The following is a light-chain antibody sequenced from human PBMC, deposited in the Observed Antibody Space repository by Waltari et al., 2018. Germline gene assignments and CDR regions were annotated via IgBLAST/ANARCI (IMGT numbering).Light chain of an antibody. CDR3: CSYAGSSTWV. J-gene: IGLJ3*02. CDR1: SSDVGSYNL. V-gene: IGLV2-23*02. Sequence: QSALTQPASVSGSPGQSITISCTGSSSDVGSYNLFSWYQHHPGKAPKLMIYEVSQRPSGVSNRFSGSKSDNTASLTISGLQAEDEADYYCCSYAGSSTWVFGGGTKVTVL. CDR2: EVS.